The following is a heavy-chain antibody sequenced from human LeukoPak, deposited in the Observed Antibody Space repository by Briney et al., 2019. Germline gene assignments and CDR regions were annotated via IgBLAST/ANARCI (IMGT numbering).Heavy chain of an antibody. CDR3: ATAPRGLWFGELPSYYFDY. V-gene: IGHV3-30*02. Sequence: PGGSLRLSCAASGFTFSSYGMHWVRQAPGKGLEWVAFIRYDGSNKYYADSVKGRFTISRDNSKNTLYLQMNSLRAEDTAVYYCATAPRGLWFGELPSYYFDYWGQGTLVTVSS. CDR1: GFTFSSYG. CDR2: IRYDGSNK. J-gene: IGHJ4*02. D-gene: IGHD3-10*01.